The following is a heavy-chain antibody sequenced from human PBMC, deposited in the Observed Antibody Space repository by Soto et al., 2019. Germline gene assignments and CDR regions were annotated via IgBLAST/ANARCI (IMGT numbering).Heavy chain of an antibody. J-gene: IGHJ6*02. CDR1: GYIFTNYD. CDR2: IIGGNGDT. D-gene: IGHD5-18*01. Sequence: GASVKVSFKASGYIFTNYDMRWVLQAPGQRLEWMGRIIGGNGDTKYSQKFQDRVTFTRDTSASTAYMDLSSLTSEDTAVYYCASNQKGPYTGMDVWGQGTTVTVSS. CDR3: ASNQKGPYTGMDV. V-gene: IGHV1-3*01.